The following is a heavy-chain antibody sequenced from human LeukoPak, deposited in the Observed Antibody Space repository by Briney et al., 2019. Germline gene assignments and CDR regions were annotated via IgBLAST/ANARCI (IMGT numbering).Heavy chain of an antibody. CDR2: ISSSSSTI. CDR1: GFTFSSYS. D-gene: IGHD2-8*02. V-gene: IGHV3-48*04. Sequence: GGSLRLSFAASGFTFSSYSMNWVRQAPGKGLEWVSYISSSSSTIYYADSVKGRFTISRDNAKNSLYLQMNSLRAEDTAVDYCARGLLGPPDYWGQGTLVTVSS. J-gene: IGHJ4*02. CDR3: ARGLLGPPDY.